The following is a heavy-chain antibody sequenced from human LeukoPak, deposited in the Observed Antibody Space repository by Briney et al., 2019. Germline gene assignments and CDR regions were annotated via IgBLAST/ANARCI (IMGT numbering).Heavy chain of an antibody. CDR3: VREGEGPLSKDFDY. J-gene: IGHJ4*02. CDR1: GFTFTDHY. CDR2: IGPHSTFT. D-gene: IGHD2/OR15-2a*01. Sequence: AASMKVSCKSSGFTFTDHYIHWVRQGPGQGLEWMGYIGPHSTFTSSPQEFQGRVTMTRDASMSTACMELTRLTSDDTAVYYCVREGEGPLSKDFDYWGQGTLVTVSS. V-gene: IGHV1-2*02.